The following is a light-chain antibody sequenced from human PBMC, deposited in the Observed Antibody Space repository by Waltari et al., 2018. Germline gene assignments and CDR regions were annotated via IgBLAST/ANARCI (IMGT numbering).Light chain of an antibody. CDR3: QQANNFPRT. CDR2: AAS. Sequence: DIQMTQSPSSVSASVGDRVTIPCRASKDISTLLAWYQQKPGKAPKLLIYAASSLQGGVPSRFSGSGSGTDFTLTISDLQPEDVATYYCQQANNFPRTFGQGTRVEIK. J-gene: IGKJ1*01. CDR1: KDISTL. V-gene: IGKV1-12*01.